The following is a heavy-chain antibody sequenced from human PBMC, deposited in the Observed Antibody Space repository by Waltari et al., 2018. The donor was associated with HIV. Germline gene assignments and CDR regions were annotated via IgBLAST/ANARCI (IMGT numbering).Heavy chain of an antibody. CDR2: INTKTGNP. V-gene: IGHV7-4-1*02. CDR3: ARGWSTSSFGP. D-gene: IGHD2-2*01. CDR1: GYTFTTYA. Sequence: QVQLVQSGSELKKPGASVKVSCKASGYTFTTYAINWVRQAPGHGLEWMGWINTKTGNPTYAQGFTGLYVFSLDTSVSTAYLQISSLKAEDTAVYYCARGWSTSSFGPWGQGTLVTVSS. J-gene: IGHJ5*02.